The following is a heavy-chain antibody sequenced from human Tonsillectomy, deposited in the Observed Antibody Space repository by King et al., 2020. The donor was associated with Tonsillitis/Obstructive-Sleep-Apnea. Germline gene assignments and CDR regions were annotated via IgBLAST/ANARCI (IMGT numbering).Heavy chain of an antibody. CDR3: ASHWYFYDTSGYAQFDP. Sequence: QLQESGPGLVKPSETLSLTCTVSGGSINSSSYYWGWVRQPPGKGLEWIGSIYYTGTTSYNPSLKSRVTIYVDTSKKQFSLKLSSVTAADTAVYYCASHWYFYDTSGYAQFDPWGQGTLVTVSS. CDR1: GGSINSSSYY. D-gene: IGHD3-22*01. CDR2: IYYTGTT. V-gene: IGHV4-39*01. J-gene: IGHJ5*02.